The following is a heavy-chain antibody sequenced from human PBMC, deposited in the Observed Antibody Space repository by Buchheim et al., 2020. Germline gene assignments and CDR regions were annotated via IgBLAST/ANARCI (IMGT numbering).Heavy chain of an antibody. J-gene: IGHJ4*02. CDR3: ARQFLNCSGGSCYSGHFDY. Sequence: QVQLVQSGAEVKKPGSSVKVSCKASGGTFSSYAISWVRQAPGQGLEWLGRIIPIPGIANYAQKFQGRVTITADKSTSTAETELSSLRSEDTAVYYCARQFLNCSGGSCYSGHFDYWGQGTL. V-gene: IGHV1-69*04. D-gene: IGHD2-15*01. CDR1: GGTFSSYA. CDR2: IIPIPGIA.